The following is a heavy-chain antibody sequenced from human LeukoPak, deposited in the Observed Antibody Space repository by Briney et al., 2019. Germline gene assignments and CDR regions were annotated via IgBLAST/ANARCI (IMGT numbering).Heavy chain of an antibody. CDR1: GGSVSSGSYY. J-gene: IGHJ6*04. Sequence: SETMSLTCTVSGGSVSSGSYYWSWIRQPPVKGLEWIGLTYYSGSTNYNPSLKSRVTISVDASKNQFSLKLSSVTAADTAVYYCARTPGNYDILTGYFYYYGMDVWGKGTTVTVSS. CDR3: ARTPGNYDILTGYFYYYGMDV. CDR2: TYYSGST. V-gene: IGHV4-61*01. D-gene: IGHD3-9*01.